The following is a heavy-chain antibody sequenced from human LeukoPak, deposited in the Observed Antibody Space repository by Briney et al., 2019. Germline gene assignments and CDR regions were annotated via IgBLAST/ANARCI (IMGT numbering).Heavy chain of an antibody. J-gene: IGHJ6*03. V-gene: IGHV3-7*01. CDR3: ARAGRKSRGIDIVRKKETGYYSSMAV. Sequence: SGGSLRLSCAASGFTLSRVWMSWVRQAPGKGLEWVANIKQDGSEKYYVDSVKGRVTISRDNAKNALYLQMNSLRAEDTAVYYCARAGRKSRGIDIVRKKETGYYSSMAVWGKGTTVTVSS. D-gene: IGHD2-15*01. CDR1: GFTLSRVW. CDR2: IKQDGSEK.